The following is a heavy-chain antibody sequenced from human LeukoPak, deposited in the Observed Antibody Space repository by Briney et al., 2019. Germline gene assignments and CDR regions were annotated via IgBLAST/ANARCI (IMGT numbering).Heavy chain of an antibody. V-gene: IGHV3-48*04. Sequence: GGSLRLSCAASGFTLSSYNMNWVRQAPGKGLEWVSYISSSGSTIYYADSVKGRFTISRDNAKNSLYLQMDSLRAEDTAVYYCARVKGSGWYAVDYWGQGTLVTVSS. CDR2: ISSSGSTI. J-gene: IGHJ4*02. CDR1: GFTLSSYN. D-gene: IGHD6-19*01. CDR3: ARVKGSGWYAVDY.